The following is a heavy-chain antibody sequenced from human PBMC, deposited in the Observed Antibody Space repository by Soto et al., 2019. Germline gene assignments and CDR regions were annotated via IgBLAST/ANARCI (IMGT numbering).Heavy chain of an antibody. CDR3: ARHRDEQQLNYFDY. V-gene: IGHV4-39*01. J-gene: IGHJ4*02. D-gene: IGHD6-13*01. CDR1: GGSISSSSFY. Sequence: PSETLSLTCTVSGGSISSSSFYWGWIRQPPGKGLEWIGSIYYSGSTYYDPSLKSRVTISVDTSKNQFSLKLSSVTAADTAVYYCARHRDEQQLNYFDYWGQGTLVTVSS. CDR2: IYYSGST.